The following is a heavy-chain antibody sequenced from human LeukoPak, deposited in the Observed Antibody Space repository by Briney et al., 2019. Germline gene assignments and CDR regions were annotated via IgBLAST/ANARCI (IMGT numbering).Heavy chain of an antibody. J-gene: IGHJ4*02. CDR3: ARENYGSGSYYFDY. Sequence: TLCLTCTVSGGSVISGGYYWSWIRQHPGKGLEWIGYIYYSGSTYYNPSLKSRVTISVDTSKNQFSLKLSSVTAADTAVYYCARENYGSGSYYFDYWGQGTLVTVSS. V-gene: IGHV4-31*03. CDR2: IYYSGST. D-gene: IGHD3-10*01. CDR1: GGSVISGGYY.